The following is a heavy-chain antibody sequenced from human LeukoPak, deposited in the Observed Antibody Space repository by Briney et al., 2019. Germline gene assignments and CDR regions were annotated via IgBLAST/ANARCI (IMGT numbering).Heavy chain of an antibody. CDR2: ISYDGSNK. Sequence: PGRSLRLSCAASGFTFSSYGMHWVRQAPGKGLEWVAVISYDGSNKYYADSVKGRFTISRDNSKNTLYLQMNSLRAEDTAVYYCAKDFWDIVVVPAALPGDYWGQGTLVTVFS. D-gene: IGHD2-2*01. J-gene: IGHJ4*02. CDR3: AKDFWDIVVVPAALPGDY. CDR1: GFTFSSYG. V-gene: IGHV3-30*18.